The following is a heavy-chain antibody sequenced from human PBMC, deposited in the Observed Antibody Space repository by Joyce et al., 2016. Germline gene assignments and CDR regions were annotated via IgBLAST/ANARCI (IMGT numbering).Heavy chain of an antibody. D-gene: IGHD6-19*01. V-gene: IGHV3-43*01. CDR3: AKENDPWIAVTGTGFDY. J-gene: IGHJ4*02. Sequence: EVHLVESGGAVAQPGGSLRLSCAASEFTFEAFTMHWVRQPPGRVLEWVSLITWDGHTTYYAESGKGRFTVSRDNSKNSLYLQMNSLTTEDTAFYYCAKENDPWIAVTGTGFDYWGQGTRVTVSS. CDR2: ITWDGHTT. CDR1: EFTFEAFT.